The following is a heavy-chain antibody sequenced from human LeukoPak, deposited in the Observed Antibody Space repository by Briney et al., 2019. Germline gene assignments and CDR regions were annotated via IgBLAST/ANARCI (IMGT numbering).Heavy chain of an antibody. CDR2: ISGSGAST. D-gene: IGHD6-13*01. CDR3: AKTPGQQLVLGWFDP. J-gene: IGHJ5*02. CDR1: GFTLSSYA. V-gene: IGHV3-23*01. Sequence: PGGSLRLSCAASGFTLSSYAMSWVSQAPGKGLEWVSAISGSGASTYYADSVKGRFTISRDNSKNTLYLQMNSLRAEDTAVYYCAKTPGQQLVLGWFDPWGQVTLVTVSS.